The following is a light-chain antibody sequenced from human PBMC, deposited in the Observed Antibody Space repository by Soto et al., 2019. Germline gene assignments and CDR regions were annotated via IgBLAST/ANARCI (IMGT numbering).Light chain of an antibody. CDR1: SSDVGAYSY. Sequence: QSALTQPASVSGSPGQSITISCTGTSSDVGAYSYVSWYQQHPGKAPKLIIYDVSDRPSGISNRFSGSKSDNTASLTISGLQAEDEAEYYRSSYTSSTTYVFGTGTKVTVL. J-gene: IGLJ1*01. CDR2: DVS. V-gene: IGLV2-14*03. CDR3: SSYTSSTTYV.